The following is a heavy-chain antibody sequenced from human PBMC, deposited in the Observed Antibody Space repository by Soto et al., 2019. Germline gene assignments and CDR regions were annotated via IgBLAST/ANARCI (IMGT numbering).Heavy chain of an antibody. D-gene: IGHD3-3*01. J-gene: IGHJ4*02. Sequence: SETLSLTCTVSGGSTSSGGYYWSWIRQYPGKGLEWIGFVYYSGSTYYNPSLKSRVIISVDTSKKQFSLKLSSVTAADTAIYYCVRSVILSGGSYKGLIRLHYFDTWGPGTLVTVS. CDR3: VRSVILSGGSYKGLIRLHYFDT. CDR2: VYYSGST. CDR1: GGSTSSGGYY. V-gene: IGHV4-31*03.